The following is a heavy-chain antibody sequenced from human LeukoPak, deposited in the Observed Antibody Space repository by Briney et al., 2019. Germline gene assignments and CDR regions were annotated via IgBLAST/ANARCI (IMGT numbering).Heavy chain of an antibody. Sequence: GRSLRLSCAASGFTFSNYAMHWVRQAPGQGLEGVAIISNDGSDERSADSVKGRFTISRDNSKNALYLQMNSLRADDTAVYYCARPTPGEFSFLIDYWGQGTLVTVSS. CDR3: ARPTPGEFSFLIDY. D-gene: IGHD3-16*02. CDR2: ISNDGSDE. CDR1: GFTFSNYA. V-gene: IGHV3-30*01. J-gene: IGHJ4*02.